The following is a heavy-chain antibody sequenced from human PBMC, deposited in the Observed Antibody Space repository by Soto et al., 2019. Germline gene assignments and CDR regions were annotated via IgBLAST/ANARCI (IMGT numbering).Heavy chain of an antibody. CDR3: AKNGLSDPPSAIDS. V-gene: IGHV3-23*01. D-gene: IGHD2-8*01. CDR1: GFTFSNNG. Sequence: QAGGSLRVSCATSGFTFSNNGMSWVRQAPGKGLDWVSGISGRGRNTYYADSVKGRFTISRDNSKNTVFLQMNSLRAEDTAVYYCAKNGLSDPPSAIDSWGHGTLVTVSS. CDR2: ISGRGRNT. J-gene: IGHJ5*01.